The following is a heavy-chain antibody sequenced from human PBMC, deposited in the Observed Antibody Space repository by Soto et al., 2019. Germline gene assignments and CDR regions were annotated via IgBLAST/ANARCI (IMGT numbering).Heavy chain of an antibody. CDR1: GFIFSDSA. J-gene: IGHJ4*02. V-gene: IGHV3-73*01. CDR2: IRSKSNNYAT. Sequence: VQLVESGGGLVQPGGSLTLSCAASGFIFSDSAIHWVRQASGKGLEWIGRIRSKSNNYATFYAASVKGRFTISRDESKQTTYLQMNSLKTEDSALYYCSRWAAPDDQGDYPVLDNWGLGTLVTVSS. D-gene: IGHD4-17*01. CDR3: SRWAAPDDQGDYPVLDN.